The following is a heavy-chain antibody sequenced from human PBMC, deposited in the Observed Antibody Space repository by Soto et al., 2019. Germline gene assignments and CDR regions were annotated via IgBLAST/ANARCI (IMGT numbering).Heavy chain of an antibody. CDR3: AASAHGSGGSSLDY. J-gene: IGHJ4*02. V-gene: IGHV3-30*03. CDR2: ISYDGSNK. CDR1: GFIFSIYG. Sequence: QVQLVESGGGVVQPGRSLRLSCAASGFIFSIYGMHWVPQAPGKGLEWVAVISYDGSNKDYADSAKGRFTISRDNSKNTLYLQMHSLRAEDTAVYYCAASAHGSGGSSLDYWGQGTLVTVSS. D-gene: IGHD2-15*01.